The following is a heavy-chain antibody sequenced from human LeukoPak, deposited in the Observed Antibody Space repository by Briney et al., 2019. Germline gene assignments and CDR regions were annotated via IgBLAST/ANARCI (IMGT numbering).Heavy chain of an antibody. CDR1: GFTFSSYG. J-gene: IGHJ4*02. CDR3: ARDSPGAPNDLDY. CDR2: IRSDGSNK. V-gene: IGHV3-33*01. D-gene: IGHD1-1*01. Sequence: GRSLRLPCAASGFTFSSYGMHWVRQAPGKGLEWVAVIRSDGSNKQYADSVEGRFTISRDNSENMLYLQMNSLRDEDTAVYFCARDSPGAPNDLDYWGQGTLVTVSS.